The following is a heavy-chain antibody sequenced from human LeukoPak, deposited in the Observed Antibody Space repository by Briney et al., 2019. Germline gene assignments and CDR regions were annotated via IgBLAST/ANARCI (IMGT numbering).Heavy chain of an antibody. V-gene: IGHV4-34*01. J-gene: IGHJ3*02. CDR1: GGSFSGYY. Sequence: PSETLSLTCAVYGGSFSGYYWSWIRRPPGKGLEWIGEINHSGSTNYNPSLKSRVTISVDTSKNQFSLKLSSVTAADTAVYYCARVVCSSTSCPRGNAFDIWGQGTMVTVSS. CDR3: ARVVCSSTSCPRGNAFDI. D-gene: IGHD2-2*01. CDR2: INHSGST.